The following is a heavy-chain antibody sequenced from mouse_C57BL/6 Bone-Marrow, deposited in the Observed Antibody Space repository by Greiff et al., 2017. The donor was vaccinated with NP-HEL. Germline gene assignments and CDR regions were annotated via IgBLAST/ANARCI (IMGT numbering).Heavy chain of an antibody. CDR2: IWSGGST. J-gene: IGHJ3*01. Sequence: VQLVESGPGLVQPSQSLSITCTVSGFSLTRYGVHWVRQSPGKGLEWLGVIWSGGSTDYNAAFISRLSIIKDNSKSQVFFKMNSLQADDTAIYYCARNGDYDDASAYWGQGTLVTVSA. CDR1: GFSLTRYG. CDR3: ARNGDYDDASAY. V-gene: IGHV2-2*01. D-gene: IGHD2-4*01.